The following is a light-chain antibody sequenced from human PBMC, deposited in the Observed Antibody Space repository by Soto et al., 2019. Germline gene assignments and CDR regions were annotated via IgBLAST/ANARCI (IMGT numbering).Light chain of an antibody. Sequence: VLTQSPGTLSLSPGERATLSCRTSQSVSNTYVAWYQQKPGQAPRLLIYDTSSRVTGIPDRFSGSGSGTDFTLTISRLEPEDFAVFYCQQYGTSEIIFGQGTRLEIK. CDR1: QSVSNTY. CDR2: DTS. V-gene: IGKV3-20*01. J-gene: IGKJ5*01. CDR3: QQYGTSEII.